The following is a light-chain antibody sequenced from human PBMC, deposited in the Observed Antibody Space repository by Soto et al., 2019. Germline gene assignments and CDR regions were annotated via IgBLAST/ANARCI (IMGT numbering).Light chain of an antibody. Sequence: DIQVTPSPSPPSASVGDRVTITCRASQSISSWLAWYQQKPGKAPKLLIYDASSLESGVPSRFSGSGSGTEFTLTISSLQSEDFAVYYCQQYNNWPPITFGQGTRLEIK. CDR3: QQYNNWPPIT. CDR2: DAS. V-gene: IGKV1-5*01. CDR1: QSISSW. J-gene: IGKJ5*01.